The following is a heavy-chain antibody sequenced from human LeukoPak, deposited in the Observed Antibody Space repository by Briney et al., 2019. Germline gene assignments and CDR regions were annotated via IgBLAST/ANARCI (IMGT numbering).Heavy chain of an antibody. V-gene: IGHV7-4-1*02. Sequence: ASVKVSCKASGGTFSSYAISWVRQAPGQGLEWMGWINTNTGNPTYAQGFTGRFVFSLDTSVSTAYLQISSLKAEDTAVYYCARDWSGSGLVGFYWGQGTLVTVSS. CDR2: INTNTGNP. J-gene: IGHJ4*02. CDR1: GGTFSSYA. CDR3: ARDWSGSGLVGFY. D-gene: IGHD1-26*01.